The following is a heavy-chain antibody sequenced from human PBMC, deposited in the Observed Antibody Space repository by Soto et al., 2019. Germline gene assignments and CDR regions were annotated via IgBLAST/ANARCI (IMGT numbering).Heavy chain of an antibody. CDR2: IQTDGSIT. Sequence: PGGSPRLSCVVCGFTRSSRGVDWVRQTPGTGLVWVSRIQTDGSITNYAEAVKGRCTISRDNAKNTLYLHMNSLRPEDTAMYCCTRDQDTYGQAVFASRGQGTLVTVSP. CDR3: TRDQDTYGQAVFAS. V-gene: IGHV3-74*01. J-gene: IGHJ4*02. D-gene: IGHD2-15*01. CDR1: GFTRSSRG.